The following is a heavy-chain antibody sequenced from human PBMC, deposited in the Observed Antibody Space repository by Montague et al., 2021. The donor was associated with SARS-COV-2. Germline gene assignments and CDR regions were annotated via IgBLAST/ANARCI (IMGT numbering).Heavy chain of an antibody. D-gene: IGHD3-10*01. CDR3: ARARRGSGSGSYFDILVNWFDP. V-gene: IGHV4-31*03. J-gene: IGHJ5*02. CDR1: GGSISSGGYY. Sequence: TLSPTCTVSGGSISSGGYYWSWIRQHPGKGLEWIGYIYYSGSTYYNPCLKSRVTISVDTSKNQFSLKLSSVTAADTAVYYCARARRGSGSGSYFDILVNWFDPWGQGTLVTVSS. CDR2: IYYSGST.